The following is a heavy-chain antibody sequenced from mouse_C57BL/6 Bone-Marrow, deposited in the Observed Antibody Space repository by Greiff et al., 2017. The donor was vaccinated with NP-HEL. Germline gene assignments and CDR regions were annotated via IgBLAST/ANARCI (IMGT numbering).Heavy chain of an antibody. CDR3: ARGLYDYDPYYFDY. D-gene: IGHD2-4*01. V-gene: IGHV1-63*01. CDR1: GYTFTNYW. Sequence: QVQLKQSGAELVRPGTSVKMSCKASGYTFTNYWIGWAKQRPGHGLEWIGDIYPGGGYTNYNEKFKGKATLTADKSSSTAYMQFSSLTSEDSAIYYCARGLYDYDPYYFDYWGQGTTLTVSS. J-gene: IGHJ2*01. CDR2: IYPGGGYT.